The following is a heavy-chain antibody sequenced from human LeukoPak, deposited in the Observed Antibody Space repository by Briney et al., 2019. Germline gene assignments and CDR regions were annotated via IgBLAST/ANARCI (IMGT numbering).Heavy chain of an antibody. CDR2: ISYDGSNK. CDR1: GFTFSSYA. D-gene: IGHD2-15*01. Sequence: GRSLRLSCAASGFTFSSYAMHWVRQAPGKGLEWVAVISYDGSNKYYADSVKGRFTISGDNSKNTLYLQMNSLRAEDTAVYYCASRGWPDVWGQGTTATVSS. CDR3: ASRGWPDV. J-gene: IGHJ6*02. V-gene: IGHV3-30-3*01.